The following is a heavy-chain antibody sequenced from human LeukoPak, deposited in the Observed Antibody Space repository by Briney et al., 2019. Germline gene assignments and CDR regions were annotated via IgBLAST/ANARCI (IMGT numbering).Heavy chain of an antibody. V-gene: IGHV4-59*01. CDR3: ARARTYSGYDY. CDR2: IYYSGST. J-gene: IGHJ4*02. CDR1: GGSISSYY. Sequence: SETLSLTCTVSGGSISSYYWSWIRQPPGKGLGWIGYIYYSGSTNYDPSLKSRVTISVDTSKNQFSLKLTSVTAADTAVYYCARARTYSGYDYWGQGTLVTVSS. D-gene: IGHD5-12*01.